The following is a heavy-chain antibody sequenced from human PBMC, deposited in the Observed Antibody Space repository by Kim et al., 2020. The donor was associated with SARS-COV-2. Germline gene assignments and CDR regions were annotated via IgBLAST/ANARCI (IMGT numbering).Heavy chain of an antibody. J-gene: IGHJ6*03. Sequence: ASVKVSCKASGYTFASYGISWVRQAPGQGLEWMGWISAYNGNTNYAQKLQGRVTMTTDTSTSTAYMELRSLRSDDTAVYYCARNVGWNYKFYYYYMDVWGKGTTVTVSS. D-gene: IGHD1-7*01. CDR2: ISAYNGNT. CDR3: ARNVGWNYKFYYYYMDV. CDR1: GYTFASYG. V-gene: IGHV1-18*01.